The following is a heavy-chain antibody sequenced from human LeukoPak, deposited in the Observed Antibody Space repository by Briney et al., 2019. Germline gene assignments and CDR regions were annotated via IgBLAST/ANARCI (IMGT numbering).Heavy chain of an antibody. D-gene: IGHD3-22*01. CDR2: IYHSGST. CDR1: GYSISSGYY. Sequence: SETLSLTCTVSGYSISSGYYWGWIRQPPGKGLEWIGSIYHSGSTYYNPSLKSRVTISVDTSKNQFSLKLSSVTAADTAVYYCARALHRYDPKIVVVINLFDYWGQGTLVTVSS. J-gene: IGHJ4*02. CDR3: ARALHRYDPKIVVVINLFDY. V-gene: IGHV4-38-2*02.